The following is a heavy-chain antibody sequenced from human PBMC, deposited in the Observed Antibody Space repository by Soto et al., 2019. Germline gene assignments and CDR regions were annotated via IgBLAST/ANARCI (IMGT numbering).Heavy chain of an antibody. Sequence: QVQLVESGGGVVQPGRSLRLSCAASGFTFSSYGMHWVRQAPGKGLEWVAVISYDGSNKYYADSVKGRFTISRDNSKNTLYLQMNSMRAEDTAVYYCAKDRGMVRGVSILVDYWGQGTLVTVSS. V-gene: IGHV3-30*18. CDR2: ISYDGSNK. CDR1: GFTFSSYG. J-gene: IGHJ4*02. CDR3: AKDRGMVRGVSILVDY. D-gene: IGHD3-10*01.